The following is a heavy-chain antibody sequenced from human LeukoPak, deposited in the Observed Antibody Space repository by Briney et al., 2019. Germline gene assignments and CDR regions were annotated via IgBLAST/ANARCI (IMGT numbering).Heavy chain of an antibody. J-gene: IGHJ4*02. CDR1: GGSMSSDY. V-gene: IGHV4-59*08. CDR3: ARLTYKYAHAVY. CDR2: IYYSGGT. Sequence: SETLSLTCTVSGGSMSSDYWGWIRQTPGSGLEWIGYIYYSGGTYYNPSLKSRVSISIDTSKNQFSLKLSSVTAADTAVYYCARLTYKYAHAVYWGQGTLVTVSS. D-gene: IGHD2-2*01.